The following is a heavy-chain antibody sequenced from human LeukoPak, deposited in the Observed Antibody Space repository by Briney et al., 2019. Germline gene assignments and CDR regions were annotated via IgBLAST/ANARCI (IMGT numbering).Heavy chain of an antibody. D-gene: IGHD1-26*01. CDR2: ISAYSGNT. CDR1: GYTFSDYS. J-gene: IGHJ3*02. CDR3: ATNAGAKAFDI. V-gene: IGHV1-18*01. Sequence: ASVKVSCKASGYTFSDYSISWVRQAPGQGPEWMGWISAYSGNTNYIQKLQGRVTMTTDTSTSTAYMELRSLRSDDTAVYYCATNAGAKAFDIWGQGTMVTVSS.